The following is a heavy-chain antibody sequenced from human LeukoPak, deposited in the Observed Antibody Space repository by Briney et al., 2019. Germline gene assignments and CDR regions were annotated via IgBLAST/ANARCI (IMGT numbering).Heavy chain of an antibody. Sequence: AGGSLRPSCTASGFTFGDYAMSWVRQAPGKGLEWVGFIRSKAYGGTTEYAASVKGRFTISRDDSKSIAYLQMNSLKTEDTAVYYCTRGSSSSWYPAAFDYWGQGTLVTVSS. CDR3: TRGSSSSWYPAAFDY. CDR2: IRSKAYGGTT. V-gene: IGHV3-49*04. J-gene: IGHJ4*02. CDR1: GFTFGDYA. D-gene: IGHD6-13*01.